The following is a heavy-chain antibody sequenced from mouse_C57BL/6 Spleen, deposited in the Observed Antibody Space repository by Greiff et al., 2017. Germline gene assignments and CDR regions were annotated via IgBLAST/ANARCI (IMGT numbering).Heavy chain of an antibody. D-gene: IGHD1-1*01. Sequence: EVQLVESGGGLVQPGGSLKLSCAASGFTFSSYAMSWVRQTPEKRLEWVATISDGGSYTYSPDTVKGRFTLSRDNAKNNLYLQMSHLKSEDTAMYYWAREGGGSYYYGSSGAMDYWGQGTLVTVAA. CDR2: ISDGGSYT. CDR3: AREGGGSYYYGSSGAMDY. J-gene: IGHJ4*01. CDR1: GFTFSSYA. V-gene: IGHV5-4*01.